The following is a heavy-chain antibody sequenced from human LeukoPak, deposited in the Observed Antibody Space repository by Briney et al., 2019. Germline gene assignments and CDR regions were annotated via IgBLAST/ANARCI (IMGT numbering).Heavy chain of an antibody. CDR2: IYISGST. CDR1: GGSISNYY. J-gene: IGHJ4*02. CDR3: ARGGWELELDY. V-gene: IGHV4-59*01. D-gene: IGHD1-26*01. Sequence: SETLSLTCTVTGGSISNYYWSWIRQPPGKGLEWIGYIYISGSTNCNPSLKSRVTMSRDTSRNRFSLKLSSVTAADTAVYYCARGGWELELDYWGQGILVTVSP.